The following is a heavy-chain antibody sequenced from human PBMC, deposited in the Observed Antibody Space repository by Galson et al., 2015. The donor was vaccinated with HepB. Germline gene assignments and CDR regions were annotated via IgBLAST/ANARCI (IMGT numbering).Heavy chain of an antibody. CDR2: IYYSGST. D-gene: IGHD1-7*01. CDR3: ARVGITGTTVYFDY. V-gene: IGHV4-59*12. Sequence: ETLSLTCTVSGGSISSYYWSWIRQPPGKGLEWIGYIYYSGSTYYNPSLKSRVTISVDTSKNQFSLKLSSVTAADTAVYYCARVGITGTTVYFDYWGQGTLVTVSS. CDR1: GGSISSYY. J-gene: IGHJ4*02.